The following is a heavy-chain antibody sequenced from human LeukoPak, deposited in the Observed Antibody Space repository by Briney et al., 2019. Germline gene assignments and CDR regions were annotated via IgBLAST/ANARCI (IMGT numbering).Heavy chain of an antibody. Sequence: GGSLRLSCVASGLSFNSNVVNWVRQAPGKGLEWISFISSGSDTIYYADSVRGRFTISRVNDKNSLSLQTNSLRAEDTAVYYCARAYDPSGSHYYYYMDVWGKGTTVTVSS. CDR2: ISSGSDTI. D-gene: IGHD3-22*01. J-gene: IGHJ6*03. V-gene: IGHV3-48*01. CDR3: ARAYDPSGSHYYYYMDV. CDR1: GLSFNSNV.